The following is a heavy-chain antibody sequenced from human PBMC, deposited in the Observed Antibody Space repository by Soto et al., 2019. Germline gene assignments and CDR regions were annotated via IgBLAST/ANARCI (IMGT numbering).Heavy chain of an antibody. J-gene: IGHJ4*02. D-gene: IGHD3-3*01. CDR3: TTGTGSFTIGY. V-gene: IGHV3-15*01. CDR1: GFTLQNYA. CDR2: IKKLSNGGTT. Sequence: GGSLRLSCTASGFTLQNYAMAWVRQAPGKGLEWVGRIKKLSNGGTTEYAAPVKGRFTISRDDSKNTLYLQMDSLKAEDTAFYYCTTGTGSFTIGYWGQGTLVTVSS.